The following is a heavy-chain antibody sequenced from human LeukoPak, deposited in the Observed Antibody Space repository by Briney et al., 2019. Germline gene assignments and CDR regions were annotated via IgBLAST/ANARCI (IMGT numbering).Heavy chain of an antibody. J-gene: IGHJ4*02. CDR1: GFTFSSYG. D-gene: IGHD6-19*01. CDR3: AKDAFSSGWELFDY. CDR2: ISYDGSDK. V-gene: IGHV3-30*18. Sequence: EGSLRLSCAASGFTFSSYGMHWVRQAPGKGLEWVAVISYDGSDKYYADSVKGRFTISRDNSKNTLYLQMNSLRAEDTAVYSCAKDAFSSGWELFDYWGQGTLVTVSS.